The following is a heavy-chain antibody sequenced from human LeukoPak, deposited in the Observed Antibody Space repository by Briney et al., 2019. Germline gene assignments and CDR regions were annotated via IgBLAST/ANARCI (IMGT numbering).Heavy chain of an antibody. J-gene: IGHJ4*02. CDR3: SRENGPFCPFGY. V-gene: IGHV4/OR15-8*02. CDR2: ISLAGQT. CDR1: GGSISGTNW. Sequence: SETLSLTRGVSGGSISGTNWWSWVRQPPGQGLEWIGEISLAGQTNYNPSLNGRVTMSLDKSSNQLSLHLTSVTAADTATYYCSRENGPFCPFGYWGQGTLVIVSS. D-gene: IGHD2-8*01.